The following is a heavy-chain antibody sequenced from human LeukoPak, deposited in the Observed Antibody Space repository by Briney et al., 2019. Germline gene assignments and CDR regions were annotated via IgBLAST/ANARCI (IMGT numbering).Heavy chain of an antibody. CDR3: AREGAYIGGSYPFDY. CDR2: FDPEDGET. D-gene: IGHD1-26*01. J-gene: IGHJ4*02. CDR1: GYTLTELS. Sequence: GSVKVSCKVSGYTLTELSMHWVRQAPGKGLEWMGGFDPEDGETIYAQKFQGRVTITRDTSGSTAYMELNSLRSEDMAVYYCAREGAYIGGSYPFDYWGQGTLVTVSS. V-gene: IGHV1-24*01.